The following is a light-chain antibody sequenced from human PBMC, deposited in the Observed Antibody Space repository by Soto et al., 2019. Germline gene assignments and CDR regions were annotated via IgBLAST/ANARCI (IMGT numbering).Light chain of an antibody. J-gene: IGKJ1*01. CDR2: KAS. Sequence: DIQMTQSPSTLSASVGDRVTITCRASQSISTWLAWYQQKPGKAPKLLIYKASTLEIGVPSRFSGSGSGTEFTLTISSLQPYDFATYYCQQYDNFRTFGQGTKVEIK. V-gene: IGKV1-5*03. CDR1: QSISTW. CDR3: QQYDNFRT.